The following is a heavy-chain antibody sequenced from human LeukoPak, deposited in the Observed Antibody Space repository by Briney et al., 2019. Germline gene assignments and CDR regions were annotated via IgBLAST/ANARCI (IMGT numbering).Heavy chain of an antibody. D-gene: IGHD3-22*01. V-gene: IGHV1-8*01. CDR2: MNPNSGNT. Sequence: ASVMVSCTASGYTFISYDINWVRQATGQGLEWMGWMNPNSGNTGYAQKFQGRVTMTRNTSISTAYMELSSLRSEDTAVYYCARDWDSSGYYFMWGQGTLVTVSS. CDR3: ARDWDSSGYYFM. J-gene: IGHJ4*02. CDR1: GYTFISYD.